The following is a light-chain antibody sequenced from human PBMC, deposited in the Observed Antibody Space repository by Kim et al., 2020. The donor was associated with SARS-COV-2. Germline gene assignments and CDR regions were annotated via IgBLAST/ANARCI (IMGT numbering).Light chain of an antibody. Sequence: RATINCRSSQSVLSTSNNENYLAWYQQKPGQPPVLLISWASTRESGVPDRFSGGGSGTDFTLTISSLQAEDVAVYYCQQHYGSPLTFGGGTKLEI. J-gene: IGKJ4*01. CDR2: WAS. V-gene: IGKV4-1*01. CDR3: QQHYGSPLT. CDR1: QSVLSTSNNENY.